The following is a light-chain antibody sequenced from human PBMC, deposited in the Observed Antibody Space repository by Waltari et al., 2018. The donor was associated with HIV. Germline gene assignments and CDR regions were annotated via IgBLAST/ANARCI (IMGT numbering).Light chain of an antibody. CDR3: ASLSNSITLVV. CDR1: NRALAASAF. CDR2: DVK. Sequence: QSALRQPASLPGSPRPSVTISCNGTNRALAASAFPFGYQKFPDRVPRLLMYDVKKRPSGVSSRFSGSKAANTASLTITGLQPEDEADFYCASLSNSITLVVFGGGTHLTVL. J-gene: IGLJ2*01. V-gene: IGLV2-14*01.